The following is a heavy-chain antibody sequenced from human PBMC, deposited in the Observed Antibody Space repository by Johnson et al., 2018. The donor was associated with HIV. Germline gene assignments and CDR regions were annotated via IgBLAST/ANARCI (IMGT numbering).Heavy chain of an antibody. CDR1: AFTFSSYA. D-gene: IGHD3-16*01. J-gene: IGHJ3*02. V-gene: IGHV3-30-3*01. CDR3: ARGALGDWVDAFDI. Sequence: QVQLVASGGGMVQPGGSLRLSCAASAFTFSSYAMQWVRQAPGKGLEWVALISYDGRNQYYADSVKGRFTISRDNSKNTLYLQMNSLRAEDTAVFYCARGALGDWVDAFDIWGQGTMVTVSS. CDR2: ISYDGRNQ.